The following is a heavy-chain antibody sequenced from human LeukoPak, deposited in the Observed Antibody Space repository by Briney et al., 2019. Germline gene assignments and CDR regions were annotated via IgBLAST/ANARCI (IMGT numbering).Heavy chain of an antibody. CDR1: GGSITSSSYY. D-gene: IGHD6-19*01. Sequence: SETLSLTCTVSGGSITSSSYYWSWIRQPPGKGLEWIGYIYYSGSTNYNPSLKSRVTISVDTSKNQFSLKLSSVTAADTAVYYCARHQQWLNPYNWFDPWGRGTLVTVSS. CDR3: ARHQQWLNPYNWFDP. V-gene: IGHV4-61*05. J-gene: IGHJ5*02. CDR2: IYYSGST.